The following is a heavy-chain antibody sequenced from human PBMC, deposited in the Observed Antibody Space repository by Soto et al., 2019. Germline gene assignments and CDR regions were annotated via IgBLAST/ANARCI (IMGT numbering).Heavy chain of an antibody. D-gene: IGHD1-26*01. V-gene: IGHV4-30-2*01. Sequence: SETLSLTCAVSGGSISSGDYSWNWIRQPPGKGLEWIGYIYYGGSTYYNPSLQSRVTMSVDRSRNQFSLKLNSVTAGGSYSAFDYWGQGTLVTVSS. CDR3: Y. CDR2: IYYGGST. CDR1: GGSISSGDYS. J-gene: IGHJ4*02.